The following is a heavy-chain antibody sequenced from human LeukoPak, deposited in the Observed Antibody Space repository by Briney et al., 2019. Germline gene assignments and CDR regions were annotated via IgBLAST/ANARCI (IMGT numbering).Heavy chain of an antibody. D-gene: IGHD2-2*01. CDR2: ISGSGGST. J-gene: IGHJ6*02. Sequence: GGSLRLSCAASGFTFSSYAMSWVRQAPGKGLEWVSAISGSGGSTYYADSVKGRFTISRDNSKNTLYLQMNSLRAEDTAVYYCAKVHCSRTSCYYSYGMDVWGQGTTVTVSS. CDR1: GFTFSSYA. CDR3: AKVHCSRTSCYYSYGMDV. V-gene: IGHV3-23*01.